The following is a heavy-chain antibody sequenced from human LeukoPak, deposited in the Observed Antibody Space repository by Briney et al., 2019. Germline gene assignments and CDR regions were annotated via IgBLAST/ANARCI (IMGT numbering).Heavy chain of an antibody. J-gene: IGHJ6*03. D-gene: IGHD4-17*01. V-gene: IGHV3-74*01. CDR2: INSDGSST. CDR3: AREGYGDSYYYYMDV. Sequence: GGSLRLSCAASGFTFSSYWMHWVRQAPGKGLVWVSRINSDGSSTSYAGSVKGRFTISRDNAKNTLYLQMNSLRAEDTAVYYCAREGYGDSYYYYMDVWGKGTTVTVSS. CDR1: GFTFSSYW.